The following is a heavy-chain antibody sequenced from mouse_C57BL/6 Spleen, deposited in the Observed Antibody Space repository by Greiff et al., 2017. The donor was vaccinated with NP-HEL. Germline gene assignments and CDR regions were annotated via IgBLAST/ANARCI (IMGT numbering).Heavy chain of an antibody. CDR3: ARFITTCYDAMDY. J-gene: IGHJ4*01. CDR1: GFTFSDYG. CDR2: ISSGSSTI. V-gene: IGHV5-17*01. Sequence: EVKLMESGGGLVKPGGSLKLSCAASGFTFSDYGMHWVRQAPEKGLEWVAYISSGSSTIYYADTVKGRFTISRDNAKNTLFLQMTSLRSEDTAMYYCARFITTCYDAMDYWGQGTSVTVSS. D-gene: IGHD1-1*01.